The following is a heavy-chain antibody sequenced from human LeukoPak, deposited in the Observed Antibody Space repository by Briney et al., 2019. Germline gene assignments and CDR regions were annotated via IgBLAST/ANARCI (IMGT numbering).Heavy chain of an antibody. V-gene: IGHV4-59*08. CDR2: IYYSGST. CDR3: ARSYYDFWSGYRPTLGYYGMDV. D-gene: IGHD3-3*01. J-gene: IGHJ6*02. CDR1: GGSISSYY. Sequence: SETLSLSCTVSGGSISSYYWSWIRQPPGKGLEWIGYIYYSGSTNYNPSLKSRVTISVDTSKNQFSLKLSSVTAADTAVYYCARSYYDFWSGYRPTLGYYGMDVWGQGTTVTVSS.